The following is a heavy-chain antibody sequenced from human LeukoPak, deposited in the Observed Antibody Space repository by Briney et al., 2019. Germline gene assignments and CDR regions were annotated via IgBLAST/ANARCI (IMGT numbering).Heavy chain of an antibody. CDR1: GFTFSSNW. V-gene: IGHV3-33*08. Sequence: GGSLRLSCAASGFTFSSNWMHWVRQAPGKGLEWVAIIWYDGSDKYYADSVKGRFTISRDNSRNTLYLQMNSLRAEDTAVYYCARDLGSSGFFDYWGQGTLVTVSP. CDR2: IWYDGSDK. D-gene: IGHD6-19*01. CDR3: ARDLGSSGFFDY. J-gene: IGHJ4*02.